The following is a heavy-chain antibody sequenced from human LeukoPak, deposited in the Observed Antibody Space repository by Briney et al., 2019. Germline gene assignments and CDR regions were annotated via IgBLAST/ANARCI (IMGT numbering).Heavy chain of an antibody. CDR3: AKSPWYSLDY. J-gene: IGHJ4*02. CDR1: GFTFSSYG. Sequence: PGGSLRLSCAASGFTFSSYGMHWVRQAPGKGLEWVAVISYDGSNKYYADSVKGRFTISRDNSKNTLYLQMNSLRAEDTAVYYCAKSPWYSLDYWGQGTLVTVSS. V-gene: IGHV3-30*18. D-gene: IGHD6-13*01. CDR2: ISYDGSNK.